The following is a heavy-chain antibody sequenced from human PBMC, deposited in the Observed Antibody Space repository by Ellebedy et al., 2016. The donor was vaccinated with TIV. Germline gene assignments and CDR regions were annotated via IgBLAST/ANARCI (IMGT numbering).Heavy chain of an antibody. J-gene: IGHJ4*02. CDR1: GGSISSSSNY. CDR2: ISYSGNT. Sequence: SETLSLTXTVSGGSISSSSNYWGWIRQPPGKGLEWIGSISYSGNTYYNPSLKSRVTMSVDTSKNQFSLKLSSVTAADTAVYYCARGGGYCSGGSCYIRILRYFDYWGQGTLVTVSS. V-gene: IGHV4-39*01. CDR3: ARGGGYCSGGSCYIRILRYFDY. D-gene: IGHD2-15*01.